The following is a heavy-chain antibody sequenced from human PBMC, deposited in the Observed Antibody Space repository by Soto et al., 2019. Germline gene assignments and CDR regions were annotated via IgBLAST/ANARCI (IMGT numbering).Heavy chain of an antibody. D-gene: IGHD6-13*01. J-gene: IGHJ4*02. CDR1: GFTFSSYG. CDR3: ARDRTDRSPYFDY. Sequence: GGSLRLSCAASGFTFSSYGMHWVRQAPGKGLEWVAVIWYDGSNKYYADSVKGRFTISRDNSKNTLYLQMNSLRAEDTAVYYCARDRTDRSPYFDYWGQGTLVTVSS. V-gene: IGHV3-33*01. CDR2: IWYDGSNK.